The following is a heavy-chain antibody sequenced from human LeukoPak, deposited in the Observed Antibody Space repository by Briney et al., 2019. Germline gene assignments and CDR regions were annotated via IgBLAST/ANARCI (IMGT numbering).Heavy chain of an antibody. CDR2: IYYSGST. J-gene: IGHJ4*02. D-gene: IGHD6-13*01. Sequence: SETLSLTCTVSGGSISSYYWSWIRQPPGKGLEWIGYIYYSGSTNYNPSLKSRVTISVDTSKNQFSLKLSSVTAADTAAYYCARDAGSSWYNGIDYWGQGTLVTVSS. CDR1: GGSISSYY. CDR3: ARDAGSSWYNGIDY. V-gene: IGHV4-59*12.